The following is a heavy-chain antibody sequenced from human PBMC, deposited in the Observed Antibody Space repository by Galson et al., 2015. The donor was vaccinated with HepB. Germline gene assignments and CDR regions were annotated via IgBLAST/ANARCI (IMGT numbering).Heavy chain of an antibody. CDR2: IYTSGST. J-gene: IGHJ2*01. Sequence: TLSLTCTVSGGSISSGSYYWSWIRQPAGKGLEWIGRIYTSGSTNYNPSLKSRVTISVDTSKNQFSLKLSSVTAADTAVYYCAREVIAVAGTYYWYFDLWGRGTLVTVSS. CDR1: GGSISSGSYY. CDR3: AREVIAVAGTYYWYFDL. D-gene: IGHD6-19*01. V-gene: IGHV4-61*02.